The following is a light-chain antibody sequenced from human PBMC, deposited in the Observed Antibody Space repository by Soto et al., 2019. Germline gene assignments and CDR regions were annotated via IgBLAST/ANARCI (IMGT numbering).Light chain of an antibody. J-gene: IGKJ4*01. V-gene: IGKV3-15*01. CDR2: GAS. Sequence: EIVMTQSPATLSVSPGERATLSCRASQTVSSNLAWYQQKPGQAPGLLIYGASTRATDIPAKFSGSGSGTEFTLTIGSLQSEDFAVFYCQQYHIWPLTFGGGTKV. CDR3: QQYHIWPLT. CDR1: QTVSSN.